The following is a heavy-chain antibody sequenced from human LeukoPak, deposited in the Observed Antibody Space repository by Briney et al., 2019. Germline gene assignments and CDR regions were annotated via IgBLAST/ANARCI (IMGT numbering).Heavy chain of an antibody. CDR3: ARGSVLYSSSWFAGY. Sequence: PSETLSLTCTVSGGSISSYYWSWIRQPPGKGLEWIGEINHSGSTNYNPSLKSRVTISVDTSKNQFSLKLSSVTAADTAVYYCARGSVLYSSSWFAGYWGQGTLVTVSS. CDR2: INHSGST. CDR1: GGSISSYY. D-gene: IGHD6-13*01. J-gene: IGHJ4*02. V-gene: IGHV4-34*01.